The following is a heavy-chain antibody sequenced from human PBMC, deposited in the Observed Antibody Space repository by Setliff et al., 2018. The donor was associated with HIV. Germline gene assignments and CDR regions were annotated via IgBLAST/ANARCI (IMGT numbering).Heavy chain of an antibody. D-gene: IGHD2-15*01. J-gene: IGHJ6*03. CDR1: GFTFSSYG. V-gene: IGHV3-30*02. CDR2: IRYDGSNK. Sequence: PGGSLRLSCAASGFTFSSYGMHCVRQAPGKGLEWVAFIRYDGSNKYYADSVKGRFTISRDNSKNTLYLQMNSLRAEDTAVYYCAKDIGYCSGGSCYSYYYYMDVWGKGTTVTVSS. CDR3: AKDIGYCSGGSCYSYYYYMDV.